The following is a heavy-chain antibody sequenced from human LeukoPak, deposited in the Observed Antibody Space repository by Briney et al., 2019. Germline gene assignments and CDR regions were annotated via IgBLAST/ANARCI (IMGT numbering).Heavy chain of an antibody. CDR1: GFTSSNSG. CDR2: FSGSGDST. D-gene: IGHD6-19*01. CDR3: AKYMSSGS. Sequence: GGCLRPSCAAAGFTSSNSGIRWVSQDAGKGREWVSSFSGSGDSTYYADSVKGRFTISRDNSHNALFLLMNSLRAEDTAVYYCAKYMSSGSWGQGTLVTVSS. J-gene: IGHJ5*02. V-gene: IGHV3-23*01.